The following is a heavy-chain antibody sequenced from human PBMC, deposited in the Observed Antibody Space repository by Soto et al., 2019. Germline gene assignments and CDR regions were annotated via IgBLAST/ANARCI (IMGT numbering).Heavy chain of an antibody. V-gene: IGHV4-61*01. CDR2: IYYSGST. CDR3: ARGPSPYYYDSSGYTANWFDP. J-gene: IGHJ5*02. Sequence: SETLSLTCTVSGGSVSSGSYYWSWIRQPPGKGLEWIGYIYYSGSTNYNPSLKSRVTISVDTSKNQFSLKLSSVTAADTAVYYCARGPSPYYYDSSGYTANWFDPWGQGTLVTVSS. CDR1: GGSVSSGSYY. D-gene: IGHD3-22*01.